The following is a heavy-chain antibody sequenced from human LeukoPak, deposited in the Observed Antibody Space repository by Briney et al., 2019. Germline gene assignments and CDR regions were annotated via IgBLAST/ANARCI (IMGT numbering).Heavy chain of an antibody. CDR3: EKGESNTRSWFDP. Sequence: GGSLRLSCSASGFTFSSDAMHWVRQAPGQGLEYVSGISSNGGSTYYADSVKGRFTISRDNSKNTLYLQMSSLRPEDTAVYFCEKGESNTRSWFDPWGQGTLVTVSS. CDR1: GFTFSSDA. CDR2: ISSNGGST. J-gene: IGHJ5*02. V-gene: IGHV3-64D*09. D-gene: IGHD1-26*01.